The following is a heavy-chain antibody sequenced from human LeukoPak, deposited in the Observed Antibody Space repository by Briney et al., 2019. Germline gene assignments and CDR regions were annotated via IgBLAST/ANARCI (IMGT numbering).Heavy chain of an antibody. J-gene: IGHJ6*02. Sequence: SETLSLTCTVSGGSISSHYWTWIRQPPGKGLEWIGFIYYTGSTNYNPSLKSRVTISIDTSKDQFSLKLTSVTAADTAVYYCARDRAVTHYYYGMDVWGQGTTVTVSS. CDR1: GGSISSHY. V-gene: IGHV4-59*11. D-gene: IGHD4-11*01. CDR2: IYYTGST. CDR3: ARDRAVTHYYYGMDV.